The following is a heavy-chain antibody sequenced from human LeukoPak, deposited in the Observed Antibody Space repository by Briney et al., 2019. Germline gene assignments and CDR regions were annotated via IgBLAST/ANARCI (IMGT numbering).Heavy chain of an antibody. V-gene: IGHV3-21*04. CDR2: ISSSSSYI. J-gene: IGHJ6*03. D-gene: IGHD3-22*01. CDR3: ARGRYYYDSSGYYYYYYYYMDV. CDR1: GFTFSSYS. Sequence: GGSLRLXCAASGFTFSSYSMNWVRQAPGKGLEWVSSISSSSSYIYYADSVKGRFTISRDNAKNSLYLQMNSLRAEDTAVYYCARGRYYYDSSGYYYYYYYYMDVWGKGTTVTVSS.